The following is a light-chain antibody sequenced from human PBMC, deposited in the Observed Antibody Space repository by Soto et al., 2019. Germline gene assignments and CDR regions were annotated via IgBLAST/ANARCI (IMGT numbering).Light chain of an antibody. CDR3: CSYAGSYTSFVV. CDR2: DVS. J-gene: IGLJ2*01. V-gene: IGLV2-11*01. Sequence: QSVLTQPRSVSGFPGQSVTISCTGTSSDVGGYNYVSWYQQHPGKAPKLMIYDVSKRPSGVPDRFSGSKSGNTASLTISGLQAEDEADYYCCSYAGSYTSFVVFGGGTKLTVL. CDR1: SSDVGGYNY.